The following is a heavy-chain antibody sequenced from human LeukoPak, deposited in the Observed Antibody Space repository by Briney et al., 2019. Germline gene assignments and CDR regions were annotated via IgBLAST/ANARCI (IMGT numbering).Heavy chain of an antibody. J-gene: IGHJ5*02. CDR2: IYTSGST. D-gene: IGHD3-10*01. Sequence: SETLSLTCTVSGGSISSYYWSWIRQPPGKGLEWIGYIYTSGSTNYNPSLKSRVTISVDTSKNQFSLKLSSVTAADTAVYYCARLSDGSGSYYNTWGQGTLATVSS. CDR1: GGSISSYY. CDR3: ARLSDGSGSYYNT. V-gene: IGHV4-4*09.